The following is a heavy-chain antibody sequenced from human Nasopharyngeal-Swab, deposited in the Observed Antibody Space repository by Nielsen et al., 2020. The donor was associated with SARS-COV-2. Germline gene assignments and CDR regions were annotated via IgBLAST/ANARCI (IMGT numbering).Heavy chain of an antibody. Sequence: GESLKISCAASGFTVSSNYMSWVRQAPGKGLEWVANIKQDGSEKYYVDSVKGRFTISRDNAKNSLYLQMNSLRAEDTAVYYCARGQVVPAAIRYNWFDPWGQGTLVTVSS. D-gene: IGHD2-2*01. J-gene: IGHJ5*02. CDR2: IKQDGSEK. V-gene: IGHV3-7*01. CDR3: ARGQVVPAAIRYNWFDP. CDR1: GFTVSSNY.